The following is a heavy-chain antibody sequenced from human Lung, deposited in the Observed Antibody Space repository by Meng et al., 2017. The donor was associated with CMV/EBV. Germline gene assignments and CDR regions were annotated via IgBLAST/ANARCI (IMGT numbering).Heavy chain of an antibody. V-gene: IGHV3-21*01. CDR3: ARARVFYAMDV. J-gene: IGHJ6*02. CDR2: ISSSSSYI. Sequence: LSLTXAASGFTFSTYTINWVRQAPGKGLEWVSCISSSSSYIYYADSVKGRFTISRDNAKNSVYLQMDSLRADDTAVYYCARARVFYAMDVWGQGTTVTVSS. CDR1: GFTFSTYT.